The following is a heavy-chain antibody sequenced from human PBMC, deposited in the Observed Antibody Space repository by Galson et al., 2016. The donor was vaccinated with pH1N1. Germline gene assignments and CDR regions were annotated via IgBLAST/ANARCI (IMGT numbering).Heavy chain of an antibody. D-gene: IGHD1-26*01. CDR2: IYHGGRT. J-gene: IGHJ4*02. Sequence: SETLSLTCAVSDYSISSYYFWGWIRQPPGKGLEWIGSIYHGGRTYYNPSLKSRDTISVDTSKNQFSLKLRSVTAADTAVYYCARQGGSQEFGYYVDYWGQGTLVTVSS. CDR1: DYSISSYYF. CDR3: ARQGGSQEFGYYVDY. V-gene: IGHV4-38-2*01.